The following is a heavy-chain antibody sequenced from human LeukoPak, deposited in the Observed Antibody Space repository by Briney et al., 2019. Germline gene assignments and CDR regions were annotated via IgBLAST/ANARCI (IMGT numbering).Heavy chain of an antibody. J-gene: IGHJ4*02. V-gene: IGHV1-18*01. Sequence: ASVKDSCKDTGYTFTSYGISWVRQAPGQGLEWMGWISSNSDKTNYAQKLQGRVTMTTDTSTSTAYMELRSLRSDDTALYFCARDWGYIKVIADYWGQGTLVTVSS. CDR3: ARDWGYIKVIADY. CDR2: ISSNSDKT. D-gene: IGHD5-12*01. CDR1: GYTFTSYG.